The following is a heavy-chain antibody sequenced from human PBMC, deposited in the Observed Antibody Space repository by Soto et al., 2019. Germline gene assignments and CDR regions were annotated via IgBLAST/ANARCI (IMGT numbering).Heavy chain of an antibody. D-gene: IGHD1-26*01. J-gene: IGHJ3*02. CDR1: GLIVSSNY. CDR3: ARSEWGGAFDI. V-gene: IGHV3-66*01. CDR2: IYSGGIT. Sequence: GGSLRLSCAASGLIVSSNYMSWVRQAPGKGLEWVAFIYSGGITDYADSVKGRFTISRDESKNTLYLQMKSLRADDTAVYYCARSEWGGAFDIWGQGTMVTVSS.